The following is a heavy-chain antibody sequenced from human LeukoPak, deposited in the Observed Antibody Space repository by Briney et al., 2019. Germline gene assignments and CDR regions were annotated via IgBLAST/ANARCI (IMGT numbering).Heavy chain of an antibody. D-gene: IGHD2/OR15-2a*01. Sequence: GGSLRLSCAASGFSFDDYTMHWVRQAPGRGLEWVSLISWDGGNTYYADSVQGRFTISRDNSKNSLYLQMNSLRAEDTALYYCAKGLEDSTYFDYWGQGTLVTVSS. V-gene: IGHV3-43*01. CDR1: GFSFDDYT. CDR2: ISWDGGNT. J-gene: IGHJ4*02. CDR3: AKGLEDSTYFDY.